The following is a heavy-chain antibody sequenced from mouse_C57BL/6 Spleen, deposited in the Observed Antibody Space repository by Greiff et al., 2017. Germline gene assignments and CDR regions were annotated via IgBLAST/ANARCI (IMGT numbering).Heavy chain of an antibody. D-gene: IGHD1-1*01. J-gene: IGHJ1*03. CDR3: ASGYYGSSRYWYVDV. CDR1: GYSFTDYN. V-gene: IGHV1-39*01. CDR2: INPNYGTT. Sequence: VQLKESGPELVKPGASVKISCKASGYSFTDYNMNWVKQSNGQSLEWIGVINPNYGTTSYNQKFKGKATLTVDQSSSTAYMQLNSLTSEASAVYDCASGYYGSSRYWYVDVWGTGTTVTVSS.